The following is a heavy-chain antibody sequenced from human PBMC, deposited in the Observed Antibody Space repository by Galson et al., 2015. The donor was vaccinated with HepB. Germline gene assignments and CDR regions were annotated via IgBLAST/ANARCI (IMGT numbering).Heavy chain of an antibody. Sequence: SVKVSCKASGYTFTDYYMHWVRQAPGQGLEWMGRVNPNSGGTNYEQKFQGRVTMTRDTSINTAYMELSRLRSDDTAVYYCARPTTVTDFGYWGQGTLVTVSS. J-gene: IGHJ4*02. V-gene: IGHV1-2*06. CDR2: VNPNSGGT. CDR3: ARPTTVTDFGY. CDR1: GYTFTDYY. D-gene: IGHD4-17*01.